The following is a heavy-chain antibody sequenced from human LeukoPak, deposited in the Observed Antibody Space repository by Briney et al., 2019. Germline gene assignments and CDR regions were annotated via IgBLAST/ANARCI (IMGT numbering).Heavy chain of an antibody. CDR3: ARVRFGQGLDY. J-gene: IGHJ4*02. CDR2: INHSGST. D-gene: IGHD3-10*01. Sequence: PSETLSLTCTVSGGSIRSSSYYWGWIRQPPGKGLEWIGEINHSGSTNYNPSLKSRVTISVDTSKNQFSLKLSSVTAADTAVYYCARVRFGQGLDYWGQGTLVTVSS. V-gene: IGHV4-39*07. CDR1: GGSIRSSSYY.